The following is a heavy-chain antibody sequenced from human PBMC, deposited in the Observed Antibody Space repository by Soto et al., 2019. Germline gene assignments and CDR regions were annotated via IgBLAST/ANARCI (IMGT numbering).Heavy chain of an antibody. CDR2: SSSSSSNI. CDR3: AQSGSSYASGGGCFDL. J-gene: IGHJ4*01. V-gene: IGHV3-21*01. Sequence: EVQLVESGGGLVKPGGSLRLSCAASGFPLSSYSMNWVRQAPGKGLEWVSSSSSSSSNIYYAASVKGRFTISRDSAKNSLYLQMDSLRAEDTGIYYCAQSGSSYASGGGCFDLWGHGTLVTVSS. CDR1: GFPLSSYS. D-gene: IGHD5-18*01.